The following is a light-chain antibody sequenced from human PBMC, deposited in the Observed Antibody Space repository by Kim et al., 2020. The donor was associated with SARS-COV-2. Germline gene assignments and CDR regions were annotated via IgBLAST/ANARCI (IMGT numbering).Light chain of an antibody. CDR2: SAS. CDR1: ESVRTN. V-gene: IGKV3-15*01. CDR3: QQYDNWPPVT. Sequence: SPGERVTLSCRASESVRTNLAWYQQNTGQAPRLLLHSASTRATDIPARFSGSVSGTEFTLTISSLQSEDFAVYYCQQYDNWPPVTFGGGTKVDIK. J-gene: IGKJ4*01.